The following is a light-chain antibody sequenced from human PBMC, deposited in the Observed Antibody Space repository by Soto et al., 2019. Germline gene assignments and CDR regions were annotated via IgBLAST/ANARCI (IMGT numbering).Light chain of an antibody. V-gene: IGKV3-15*01. Sequence: EIVMTQSPGTLSVSPGERATLSCRASQSLGSNLAWYQQKPGQAPRLLIYGTSTRATDIPARFSGSGSGTEFTLTISSLQSEDFAVYYCQQYNYWPRTFGPGTKVDIK. CDR1: QSLGSN. J-gene: IGKJ1*01. CDR3: QQYNYWPRT. CDR2: GTS.